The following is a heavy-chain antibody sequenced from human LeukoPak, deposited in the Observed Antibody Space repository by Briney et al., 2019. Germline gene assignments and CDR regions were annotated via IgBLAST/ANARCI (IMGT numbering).Heavy chain of an antibody. J-gene: IGHJ4*02. D-gene: IGHD1-26*01. V-gene: IGHV3-33*08. CDR3: AQEVGPDLGA. CDR2: IWYDGSKK. Sequence: GGSLRLSCAASGFTFSSYAMSWVRQAPGEGLEWVAGIWYDGSKKYHADFVKGRFTISRDNSKNTAYLQMDSLRAEDTAVYYCAQEVGPDLGAWGQGTLVTVSS. CDR1: GFTFSSYA.